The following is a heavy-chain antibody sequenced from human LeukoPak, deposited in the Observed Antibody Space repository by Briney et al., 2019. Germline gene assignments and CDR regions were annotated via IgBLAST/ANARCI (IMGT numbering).Heavy chain of an antibody. CDR3: AKDGDSGNEWQLRYDY. J-gene: IGHJ4*02. Sequence: GGSLRLSCVASGFTFSSYWMSWVRQAPGKGLEWVANINQDGSAKNYVDSVKGRFTISRDNTKNSLYLEMNSLRAEDTAVYYCAKDGDSGNEWQLRYDYWGQGTLVTVSS. D-gene: IGHD1-26*01. CDR1: GFTFSSYW. V-gene: IGHV3-7*03. CDR2: INQDGSAK.